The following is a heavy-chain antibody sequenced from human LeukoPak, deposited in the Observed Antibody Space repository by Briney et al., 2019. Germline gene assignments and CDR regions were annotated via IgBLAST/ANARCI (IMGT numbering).Heavy chain of an antibody. D-gene: IGHD6-19*01. Sequence: GGSLRLSCAASGFTVSSNYMSWVRQAPGKGLEWVSVIYSGGSTYYVDSVKGRFTISRDNSKNTLYLQMNSLRAEDTAVYYCAREAYSSGWLDYWGQGTLVTVSS. CDR1: GFTVSSNY. CDR2: IYSGGST. V-gene: IGHV3-66*01. CDR3: AREAYSSGWLDY. J-gene: IGHJ4*02.